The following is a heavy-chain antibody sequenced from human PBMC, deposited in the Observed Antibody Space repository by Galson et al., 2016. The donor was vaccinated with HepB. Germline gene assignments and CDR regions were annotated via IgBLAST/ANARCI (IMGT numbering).Heavy chain of an antibody. J-gene: IGHJ2*01. V-gene: IGHV3-23*01. CDR1: GFTFSDYA. CDR2: ISGSRVST. CDR3: AKAGENYMYWGFVL. Sequence: SLRLSCAASGFTFSDYAMSWVRKAPGTGLEWVSIISGSRVSTYYADFVEGRFTISRDNSKNTLYLQMNRRRADDTAVYYCAKAGENYMYWGFVLWGRCTMITVSS. D-gene: IGHD4/OR15-4a*01.